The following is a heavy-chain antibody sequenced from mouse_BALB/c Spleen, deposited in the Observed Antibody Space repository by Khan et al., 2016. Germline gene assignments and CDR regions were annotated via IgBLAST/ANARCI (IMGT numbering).Heavy chain of an antibody. V-gene: IGHV1-81*01. D-gene: IGHD3-3*01. CDR3: AKGLGAMDY. J-gene: IGHJ4*01. Sequence: QVQLQQSGPELVKPGASVKMSCKASGYTFTDYVISWMKQRTGQGLEWIGEIYPGSGSTYYNEKFKGKATLTADKSSNTAYMQLSSLTSEDSAVYFCAKGLGAMDYWGQGTSVTVSS. CDR1: GYTFTDYV. CDR2: IYPGSGST.